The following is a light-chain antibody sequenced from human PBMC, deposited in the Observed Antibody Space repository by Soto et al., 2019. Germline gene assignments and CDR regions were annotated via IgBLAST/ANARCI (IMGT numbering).Light chain of an antibody. CDR1: QSISSW. V-gene: IGKV1-5*03. Sequence: DIQMTQSPSTLSASVGDRVTITCRASQSISSWLAWYQQKPGKAPKLLIYKASSLESGVTSRFSGSGSGTEFTLTISILQPDDFATYYCQKYNSSPWTFGKGTKVEIK. J-gene: IGKJ1*01. CDR2: KAS. CDR3: QKYNSSPWT.